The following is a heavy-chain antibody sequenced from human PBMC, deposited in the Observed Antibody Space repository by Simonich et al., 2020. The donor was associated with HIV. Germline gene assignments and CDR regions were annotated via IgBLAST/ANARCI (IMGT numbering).Heavy chain of an antibody. CDR1: GYSFTSHG. D-gene: IGHD1-1*01. V-gene: IGHV1-46*01. CDR3: TRLGLEWNDEGNWFDP. Sequence: QVQLVQSGAEVKKPGASVKVSCKASGYSFTSHGISWVRQAPGQGLEWMGIINPSGGSTNYAQKFQGRVTMTRDTSTGTLYMELSSLKSEDTAVYYCTRLGLEWNDEGNWFDPWGQGTLVTVSS. J-gene: IGHJ5*02. CDR2: INPSGGST.